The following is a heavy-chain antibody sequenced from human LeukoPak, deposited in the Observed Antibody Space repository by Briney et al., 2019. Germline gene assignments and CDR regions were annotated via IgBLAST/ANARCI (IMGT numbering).Heavy chain of an antibody. CDR2: IYHSGST. CDR3: ARVLNYYDRSGYYHEGYFDY. J-gene: IGHJ4*02. CDR1: GGSISSYY. D-gene: IGHD3-22*01. Sequence: SETLSLTCTVSGGSISSYYWSWIRQPPGKGLEWIGYIYHSGSTNYNPSLKSRVTISVDTSKNQFSLKLNSVTAAADTAVYYCARVLNYYDRSGYYHEGYFDYWGQGTPVTVSS. V-gene: IGHV4-59*01.